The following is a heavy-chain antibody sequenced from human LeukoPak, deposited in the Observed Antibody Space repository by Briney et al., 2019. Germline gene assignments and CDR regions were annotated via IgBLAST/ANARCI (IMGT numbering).Heavy chain of an antibody. D-gene: IGHD3-16*01. Sequence: GRSLRLSCAASGFTFSSYGMHWVRQAPGKGLEWVAVIWYDGSNKYYADSVKGRFTISRDNSKNTLYLQMNSLRAEDRAVYYCAKDGGMMGAFDIWGQGTMVTVSS. CDR3: AKDGGMMGAFDI. J-gene: IGHJ3*02. CDR1: GFTFSSYG. CDR2: IWYDGSNK. V-gene: IGHV3-33*06.